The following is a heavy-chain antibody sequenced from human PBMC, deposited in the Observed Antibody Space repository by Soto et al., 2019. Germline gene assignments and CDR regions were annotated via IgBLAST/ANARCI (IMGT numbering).Heavy chain of an antibody. Sequence: ASVKVSCKVSGYTLTELSMHWVRQAPGKGLEWMGGFDPEDGETIYAQKFQGRVTMTEDTSTGTAYMELSSLRSEDTAVYYCATGETTLFYYYYGMDVWGQGTTVTVSS. CDR2: FDPEDGET. CDR3: ATGETTLFYYYYGMDV. V-gene: IGHV1-24*01. CDR1: GYTLTELS. J-gene: IGHJ6*02.